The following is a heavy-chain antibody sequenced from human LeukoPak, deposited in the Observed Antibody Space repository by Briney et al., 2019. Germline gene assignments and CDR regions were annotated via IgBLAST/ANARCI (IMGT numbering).Heavy chain of an antibody. D-gene: IGHD3-3*01. J-gene: IGHJ5*02. CDR2: IYTSGST. CDR3: ARGVYDFWSGYPRWFDP. CDR1: GGSISSYY. V-gene: IGHV4-4*07. Sequence: SETLSLTCTVSGGSISSYYWSWIRQPAGKGLEWIGRIYTSGSTNYNPSLKSRVTMSVDTSKSQFSLKLSSATAADTAVYYCARGVYDFWSGYPRWFDPWGQGTLVTVSS.